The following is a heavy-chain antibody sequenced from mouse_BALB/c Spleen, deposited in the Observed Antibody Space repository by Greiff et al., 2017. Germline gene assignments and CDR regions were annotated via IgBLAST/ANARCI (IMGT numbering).Heavy chain of an antibody. D-gene: IGHD2-1*01. CDR1: GFTFSSFG. V-gene: IGHV5-17*02. Sequence: EVKLMESGGGLVQPGGSRKLSCAASGFTFSSFGMHWVRQAPEKGLEWVAYISSGSSTIYYADTVKGRFTISRDNPKNTLFLQMTSLRSEDTAMYYCARSNYGNLFDYWGQGTTLTVSS. J-gene: IGHJ2*01. CDR2: ISSGSSTI. CDR3: ARSNYGNLFDY.